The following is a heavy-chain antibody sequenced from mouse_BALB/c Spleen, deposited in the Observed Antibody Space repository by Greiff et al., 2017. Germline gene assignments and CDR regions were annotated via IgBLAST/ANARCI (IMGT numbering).Heavy chain of an antibody. CDR2: INPYNGAT. Sequence: EVQLQQSGPELVKPGASVKISCKASGYSFTGYYMHWVKQSHVKSLEWIGRINPYNGATSYNQNFKDKASLTVDKSSSTAYMELHSLTSEDSAVYYCARGDGNYPHWGQGTTLTVSS. CDR3: ARGDGNYPH. J-gene: IGHJ2*01. CDR1: GYSFTGYY. V-gene: IGHV1-31*01. D-gene: IGHD2-1*01.